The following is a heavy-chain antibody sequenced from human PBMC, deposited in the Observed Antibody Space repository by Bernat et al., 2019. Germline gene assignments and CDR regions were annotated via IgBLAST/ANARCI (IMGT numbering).Heavy chain of an antibody. J-gene: IGHJ6*02. CDR3: ARQQLVYYGMDV. CDR1: GFTVSSNY. Sequence: EVQLVESGGGLIQPGGSLRLSCAVSGFTVSSNYMNWVRQAPGKGLEWVSVIYSGGSTYYADSVKGQFTISRDNSKNTLYLQMNSLRAEDTALYYCARQQLVYYGMDVWGQGTTVTVSS. CDR2: IYSGGST. V-gene: IGHV3-53*01. D-gene: IGHD6-13*01.